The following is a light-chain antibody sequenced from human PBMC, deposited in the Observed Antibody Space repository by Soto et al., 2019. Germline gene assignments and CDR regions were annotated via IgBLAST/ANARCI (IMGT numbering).Light chain of an antibody. CDR1: SSDVGGYNY. J-gene: IGLJ1*01. CDR3: SSYAWSDTFV. CDR2: DVN. V-gene: IGLV2-11*01. Sequence: QSALTQPRSVSGSPGQSVTISCTGTSSDVGGYNYVSWYQQHPGQAPKLMIYDVNKRPSGVPDRFSGSKSANTASLTISGRQTEEEAAYYCSSYAWSDTFVFGTGTKLTVL.